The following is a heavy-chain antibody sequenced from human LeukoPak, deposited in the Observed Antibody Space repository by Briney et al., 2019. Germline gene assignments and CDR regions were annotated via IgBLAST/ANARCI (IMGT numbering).Heavy chain of an antibody. CDR2: IRYDGSNK. CDR1: GFTFSSYG. Sequence: GGSLRLSCAASGFTFSSYGMHWVRQAQGKWLEWVAFIRYDGSNKYYADSVKGRFTISRDNSKNTLYLQMNSLRAEDTAVYYCAKDVGYCSGGSCFQIDYWGQGTLVTVSS. V-gene: IGHV3-30*02. D-gene: IGHD2-15*01. J-gene: IGHJ4*02. CDR3: AKDVGYCSGGSCFQIDY.